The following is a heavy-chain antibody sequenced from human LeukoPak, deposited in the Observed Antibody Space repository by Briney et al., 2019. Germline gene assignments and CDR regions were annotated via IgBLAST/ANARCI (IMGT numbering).Heavy chain of an antibody. CDR2: INPNSGDT. D-gene: IGHD3-22*01. Sequence: GASVKVSCKASGYTFTDYYVYWVRQAPGQGLEWMGWINPNSGDTNYAQKFQGRVTMTRDTSISTAYMDLSSLRSDDTAVYFCARKSCGSGSCSLDYWGQGTLVTVSS. V-gene: IGHV1-2*02. CDR1: GYTFTDYY. J-gene: IGHJ4*02. CDR3: ARKSCGSGSCSLDY.